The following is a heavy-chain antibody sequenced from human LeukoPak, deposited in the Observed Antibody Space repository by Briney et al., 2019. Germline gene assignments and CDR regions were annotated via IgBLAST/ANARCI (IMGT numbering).Heavy chain of an antibody. CDR2: IYYSGST. D-gene: IGHD6-19*01. CDR1: GGSISSYY. V-gene: IGHV4-59*08. CDR3: ARQKQWLDPYDY. Sequence: SETLSLTCTVPGGSISSYYWSWIRQPPGKGLEWIGYIYYSGSTNYDPSLKSRVTISVDTSKNQFSLKLSSVTAADTAVYYCARQKQWLDPYDYWGQGTLVTVSS. J-gene: IGHJ4*02.